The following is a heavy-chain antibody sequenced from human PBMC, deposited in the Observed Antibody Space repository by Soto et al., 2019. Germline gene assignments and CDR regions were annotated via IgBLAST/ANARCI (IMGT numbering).Heavy chain of an antibody. CDR2: IKQDGSEK. D-gene: IGHD2-2*01. J-gene: IGHJ3*02. CDR3: ARAVPRVVPAAGWSQGAFDI. CDR1: GFTFSSYW. Sequence: VGSLRLSCAASGFTFSSYWMSWVRQAPGKGLEWVANIKQDGSEKYYVDSVKGRFTISRDNAKNSLYLQMNSLRAEDTAVYYCARAVPRVVPAAGWSQGAFDIWGQGTMVTVSS. V-gene: IGHV3-7*03.